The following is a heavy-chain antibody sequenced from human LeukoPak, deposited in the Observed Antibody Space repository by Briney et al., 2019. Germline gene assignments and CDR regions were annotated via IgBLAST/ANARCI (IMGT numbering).Heavy chain of an antibody. D-gene: IGHD3-10*01. CDR3: ARGVRWGRSSGSYNPSGFDY. J-gene: IGHJ4*02. CDR1: GFTVSSNY. CDR2: IYSGGST. Sequence: GGSLRLSCAASGFTVSSNYMSWVRQAPGKGLEGVSVIYSGGSTYYADSVKGRFTISRDNSKNTLYLQMNSLRAEDTAVYYCARGVRWGRSSGSYNPSGFDYWGQGTLVTVSS. V-gene: IGHV3-66*01.